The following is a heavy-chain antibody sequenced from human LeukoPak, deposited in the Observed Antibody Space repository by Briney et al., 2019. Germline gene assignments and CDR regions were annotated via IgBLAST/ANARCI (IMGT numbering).Heavy chain of an antibody. CDR3: AKGGEVATIVWRPTNRRGYYFDY. Sequence: GASVKVSCKASGYTFTGYYMHWVRQAPGQGLEWMGRINPNSGGTNYAQKFQGRVTMTRDTSISTAYMELSRLRSDDTAVYYCAKGGEVATIVWRPTNRRGYYFDYWGQGTLVTVSS. CDR1: GYTFTGYY. J-gene: IGHJ4*02. D-gene: IGHD5-12*01. CDR2: INPNSGGT. V-gene: IGHV1-2*06.